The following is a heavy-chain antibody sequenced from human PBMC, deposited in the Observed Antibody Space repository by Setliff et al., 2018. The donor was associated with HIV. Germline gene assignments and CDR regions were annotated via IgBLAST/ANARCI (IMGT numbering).Heavy chain of an antibody. CDR2: IYTRGST. Sequence: SETLSLTCTVSGGSISGYYWGWIRQPPGKGLEWIGYIYTRGSTNYNPSLRSRVTISVDTSKNQFSLKLSSVTAADTAVYYCARQAVRDYWGQGTLVTVSS. CDR1: GGSISGYY. D-gene: IGHD1-1*01. V-gene: IGHV4-4*08. CDR3: ARQAVRDY. J-gene: IGHJ4*02.